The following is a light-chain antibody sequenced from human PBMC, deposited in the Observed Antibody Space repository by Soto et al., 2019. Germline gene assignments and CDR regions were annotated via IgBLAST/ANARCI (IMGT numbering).Light chain of an antibody. V-gene: IGKV3-11*01. CDR3: QQRSNCLT. CDR1: QSVSSY. CDR2: DAS. Sequence: EIVLTQSTATLSLSPGERATLSCRASQSVSSYLAWYQQKPGQAPRLLIYDASNRATGIPARFSGSGSGTDFTLTISSLEPEDFAVYYCQQRSNCLTFGGGTKVEIK. J-gene: IGKJ4*01.